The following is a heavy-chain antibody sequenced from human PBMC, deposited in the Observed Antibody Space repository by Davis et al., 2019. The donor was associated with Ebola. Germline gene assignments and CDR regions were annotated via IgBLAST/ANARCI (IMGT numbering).Heavy chain of an antibody. CDR1: GFSFSNYG. CDR3: TRHVSGDFWYFDL. Sequence: GGSLRLSCAASGFSFSNYGMHWVRQAPGKGLEWVSVIYRDGRTYHADSVKGRFTISRDNSKNTVYLQMNSLRAEDTAVYYCTRHVSGDFWYFDLWGRGTLVTVSS. V-gene: IGHV3-66*04. CDR2: IYRDGRT. J-gene: IGHJ2*01. D-gene: IGHD4-17*01.